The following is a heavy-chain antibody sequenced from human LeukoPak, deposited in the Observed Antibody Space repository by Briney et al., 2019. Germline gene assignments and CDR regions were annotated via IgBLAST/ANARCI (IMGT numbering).Heavy chain of an antibody. J-gene: IGHJ4*02. CDR3: ARVPGGSYSPYFDY. D-gene: IGHD1-26*01. CDR2: IYYSGST. CDR1: GGSISSYY. Sequence: SETLSLTCTVSGGSISSYYWSWIRQPPGKGLEWIGYIYYSGSTNYNPSLKSRVTISVDTSKNQFSLKLSSVTAADTAVYYCARVPGGSYSPYFDYWGQGTLVTVSS. V-gene: IGHV4-59*01.